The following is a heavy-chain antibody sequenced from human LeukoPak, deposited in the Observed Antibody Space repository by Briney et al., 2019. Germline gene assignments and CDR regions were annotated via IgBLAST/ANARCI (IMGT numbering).Heavy chain of an antibody. Sequence: PSETLSLTCTVSGGSIRRYYWSWIRQPPGKGLEGIGYISSSGSTSYNPSLTSRVTISVDTSKNQFSLKLSSVTAADTAVYYCARRGYCSGGTCLTFDLWGQGTLVTVSS. CDR2: ISSSGST. V-gene: IGHV4-59*08. CDR3: ARRGYCSGGTCLTFDL. D-gene: IGHD2-15*01. CDR1: GGSIRRYY. J-gene: IGHJ4*02.